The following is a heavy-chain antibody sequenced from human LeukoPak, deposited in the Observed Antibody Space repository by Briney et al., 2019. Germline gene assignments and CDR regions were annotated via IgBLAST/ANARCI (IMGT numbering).Heavy chain of an antibody. J-gene: IGHJ4*02. V-gene: IGHV3-21*01. CDR3: VRLRRNNDRSGYYYYYDY. CDR1: GYTFSGFS. D-gene: IGHD3-22*01. CDR2: ISVRSNYR. Sequence: GGSLTLSCAASGYTFSGFSVNWVRQAPGKGLEWVSSISVRSNYRYYADSVRGRFTISRDDARDSLFLQMNSLRAEDTAGYFCVRLRRNNDRSGYYYYYDYWGQGTLVTVSS.